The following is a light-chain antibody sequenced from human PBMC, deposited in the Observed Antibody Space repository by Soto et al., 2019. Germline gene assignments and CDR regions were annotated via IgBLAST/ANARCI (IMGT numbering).Light chain of an antibody. Sequence: DIQMTQSPSFVSASIGDSVTITCGGSQDIGVRLAWFQQKKGKAPKYLIQSASSLQSGVPSTLSGSGYGTDLTITISCMKYEDFATYYCQQYYSYPPTFGQGTKVDIK. CDR2: SAS. J-gene: IGKJ1*01. CDR1: QDIGVR. V-gene: IGKV1D-16*01. CDR3: QQYYSYPPT.